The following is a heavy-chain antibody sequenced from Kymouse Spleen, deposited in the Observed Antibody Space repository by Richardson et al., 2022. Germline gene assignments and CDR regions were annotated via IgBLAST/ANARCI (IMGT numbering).Heavy chain of an antibody. V-gene: IGHV4-39*01. Sequence: QLQLQESGPGLVKPSETLSLTCTVSGGSISSSSYYWGWIRQPPGKGLEWIGSIYYSGSTYYNPSLKSRVTISVDTSKNQFSLKLSSVTAADTAVYYCARKGSSSSNFQHWGQGTLVTVSS. CDR2: IYYSGST. CDR3: ARKGSSSSNFQH. D-gene: IGHD6-6*01. J-gene: IGHJ1*01. CDR1: GGSISSSSYY.